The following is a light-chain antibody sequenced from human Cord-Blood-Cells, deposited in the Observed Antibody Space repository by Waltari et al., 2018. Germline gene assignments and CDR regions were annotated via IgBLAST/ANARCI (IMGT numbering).Light chain of an antibody. J-gene: IGKJ1*01. CDR2: GAS. CDR1: RSVSSN. CDR3: QQDNNWPRT. V-gene: IGKV3-15*01. Sequence: EIVMTQSPATLSVSPGERATLSCRASRSVSSNLAWYQQKPGQAPRLLIYGASTRATGIPARFSGSGSGTEFTLTISSLQSEDVAVYYCQQDNNWPRTFGQGTKVEIK.